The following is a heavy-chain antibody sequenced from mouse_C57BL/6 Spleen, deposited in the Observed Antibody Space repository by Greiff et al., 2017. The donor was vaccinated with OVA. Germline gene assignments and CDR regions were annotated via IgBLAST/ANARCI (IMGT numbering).Heavy chain of an antibody. CDR1: GFTFSDYY. Sequence: EVKLMESGGGLVQPGGSLKLSCAASGFTFSDYYMYWVRQTPEKRLEWVAYISNGGGSTYYPDTVKGRFTISRDNAKNTLYLQMSRLKSEDTAMYYCARHESFAYWGQGTLVTVSA. J-gene: IGHJ3*01. V-gene: IGHV5-12*01. CDR2: ISNGGGST. CDR3: ARHESFAY.